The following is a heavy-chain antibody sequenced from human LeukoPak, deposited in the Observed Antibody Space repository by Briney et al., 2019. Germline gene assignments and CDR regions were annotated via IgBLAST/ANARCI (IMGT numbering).Heavy chain of an antibody. D-gene: IGHD5-12*01. J-gene: IGHJ2*01. CDR1: GFIFSNYG. V-gene: IGHV3-23*01. CDR3: AKTVARHWYFDL. CDR2: ISGSATSH. Sequence: GGSLRLSCAASGFIFSNYGMSWVRQAPGKGLEWVSSISGSATSHLYAESVKGRFTISRDNSDNTLYLQMKSLRAEDTAVYYCAKTVARHWYFDLWGRGTLVTVSS.